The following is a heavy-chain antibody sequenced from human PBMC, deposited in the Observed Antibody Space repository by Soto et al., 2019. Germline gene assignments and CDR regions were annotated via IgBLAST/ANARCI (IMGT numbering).Heavy chain of an antibody. J-gene: IGHJ3*02. CDR2: IYYSGST. CDR3: ARQGLGGITMVRGVIIPLAYVLAI. V-gene: IGHV4-59*08. Sequence: PSETLSLTCTVSGGSISSYYWSWIRQPPGKGLEWIGYIYYSGSTNYNPSLKSRVTISVDTSKNQFSLKLSSVTAADTAVYYCARQGLGGITMVRGVIIPLAYVLAIPGQGTIVIVSS. CDR1: GGSISSYY. D-gene: IGHD3-10*01.